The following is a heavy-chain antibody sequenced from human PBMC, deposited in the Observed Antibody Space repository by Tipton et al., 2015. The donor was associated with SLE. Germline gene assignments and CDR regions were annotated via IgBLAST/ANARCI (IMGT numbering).Heavy chain of an antibody. CDR1: GGSISSSNW. CDR2: IYHSGST. D-gene: IGHD6-13*01. CDR3: ARGPDGSLWSGYYFDY. V-gene: IGHV4-4*02. J-gene: IGHJ4*02. Sequence: SLRLSCAVSGGSISSSNWWSWVRQPPGKGLEWIGEIYHSGSTNYNPSLKSRVTISVDKSKNQFSLKLNSLTAADTAVYYCARGPDGSLWSGYYFDYLGQGTLVTVSS.